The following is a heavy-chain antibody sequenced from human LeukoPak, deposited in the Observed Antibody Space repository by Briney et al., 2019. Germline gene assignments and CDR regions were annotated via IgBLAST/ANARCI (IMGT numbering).Heavy chain of an antibody. V-gene: IGHV3-23*01. Sequence: GGSLRLSCAASGFTFSSYAMSWVRQAPGKGLEWISAISGSGGSTYYADSVKGRFTISRDNSKNTLYLQMNSLRAEDTAVYYCAKPGYYYGSHFDHWGQGTLVTVSS. CDR3: AKPGYYYGSHFDH. J-gene: IGHJ4*02. CDR2: ISGSGGST. CDR1: GFTFSSYA. D-gene: IGHD3-22*01.